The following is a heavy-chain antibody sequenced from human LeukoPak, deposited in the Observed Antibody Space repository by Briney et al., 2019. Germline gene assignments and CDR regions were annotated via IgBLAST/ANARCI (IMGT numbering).Heavy chain of an antibody. V-gene: IGHV3-30*02. D-gene: IGHD1-14*01. J-gene: IGHJ4*02. Sequence: GGSLRLSCAASGFTFSSYGMHWVRQGPGKGLEWVASIHYDGSNKYYADSVKGRFTISRDNSKNTLYLQMNSLRPEDTAVYYCARDPAGVGLYFFDYWGQGTLVTVSS. CDR1: GFTFSSYG. CDR2: IHYDGSNK. CDR3: ARDPAGVGLYFFDY.